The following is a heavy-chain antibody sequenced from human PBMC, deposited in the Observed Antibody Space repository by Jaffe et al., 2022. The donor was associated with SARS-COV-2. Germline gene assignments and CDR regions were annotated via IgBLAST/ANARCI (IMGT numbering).Heavy chain of an antibody. D-gene: IGHD3-10*01. CDR1: GGSFSGYY. CDR3: ARGWFSYYYMDV. CDR2: INHSGST. Sequence: QVQLQQWGAGLLKPSETLSLTCAVYGGSFSGYYWSWIRQPPGKGLEWIGEINHSGSTNYNPSLKSRVTISVDTSKNQFSLKLSSVTAADTAVYYCARGWFSYYYMDVWGKGTTVTVSS. J-gene: IGHJ6*03. V-gene: IGHV4-34*01.